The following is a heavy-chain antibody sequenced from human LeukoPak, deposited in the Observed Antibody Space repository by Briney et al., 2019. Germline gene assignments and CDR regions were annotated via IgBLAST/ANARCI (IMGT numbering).Heavy chain of an antibody. D-gene: IGHD6-19*01. CDR2: INAGNGDT. Sequence: ASVQVSCKASVYTFTNYAMHWVRQAPGQRLEWMGWINAGNGDTKYSQKFQGRVTITRDTSASTAYMEVSSLRSEDTAVYYCARDRVFSSAWYGAFDIWGQGTMVTVSS. CDR3: ARDRVFSSAWYGAFDI. V-gene: IGHV1-3*01. CDR1: VYTFTNYA. J-gene: IGHJ3*02.